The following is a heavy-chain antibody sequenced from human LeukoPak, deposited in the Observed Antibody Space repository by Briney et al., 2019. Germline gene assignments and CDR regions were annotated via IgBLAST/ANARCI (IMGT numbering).Heavy chain of an antibody. V-gene: IGHV4-38-2*02. CDR2: IYHTGTT. CDR3: GRDLGGSGSYYYE. Sequence: KASETLSLACAVSGYSISRGYYWGWRRQPPGKGLGWIASIYHTGTTYYNPSLKSRVTISLDKSKNQFSLKLSSVTAADTAVYYCGRDLGGSGSYYYEWGQGTLVTVSS. CDR1: GYSISRGYY. D-gene: IGHD3-10*01. J-gene: IGHJ4*02.